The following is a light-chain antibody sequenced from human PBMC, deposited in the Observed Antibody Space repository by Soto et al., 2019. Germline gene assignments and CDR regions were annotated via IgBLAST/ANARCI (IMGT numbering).Light chain of an antibody. CDR1: ISDIGTYYY. Sequence: QSALTQPPSASGSPGQSVTISCTGTISDIGTYYYVSWYQQHPGKAPKLIIYEVSERPSGVPDRFSGSKSGNTASLTVSGLQAEDEADYYCSSYTSSSTPYVVFGGGTKLTVL. V-gene: IGLV2-8*01. CDR2: EVS. CDR3: SSYTSSSTPYVV. J-gene: IGLJ2*01.